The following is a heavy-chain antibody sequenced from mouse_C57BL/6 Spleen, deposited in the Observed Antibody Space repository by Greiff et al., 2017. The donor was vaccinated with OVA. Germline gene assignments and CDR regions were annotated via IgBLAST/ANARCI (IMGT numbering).Heavy chain of an antibody. CDR1: GYAFSSSW. Sequence: QVQLQQSGPELVKPGASVKISCKASGYAFSSSWMNWVKQRPGKGLEWIGRIYPGDGDTNYNGKFKGKATLTADKSSSTAYMQLSSLTSEDSAVYFCARETTVVATEAMDYWGQGTSVTVSS. CDR3: ARETTVVATEAMDY. J-gene: IGHJ4*01. D-gene: IGHD1-1*01. V-gene: IGHV1-82*01. CDR2: IYPGDGDT.